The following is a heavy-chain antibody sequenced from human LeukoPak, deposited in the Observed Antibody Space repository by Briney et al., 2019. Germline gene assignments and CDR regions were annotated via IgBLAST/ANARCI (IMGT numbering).Heavy chain of an antibody. CDR2: ISSSSTYI. CDR1: GFTFSSYT. Sequence: GGSLRLSCAASGFTFSSYTMNWVRQAPGKGLEWVSSISSSSTYIYYADSVKGRFTISRDNAKNSLYLQMNSLRAEDTAVYYWARNQQFRGCGFACAPFDYWGREPWSPSPQ. D-gene: IGHD2-21*01. J-gene: IGHJ4*02. V-gene: IGHV3-21*01. CDR3: ARNQQFRGCGFACAPFDY.